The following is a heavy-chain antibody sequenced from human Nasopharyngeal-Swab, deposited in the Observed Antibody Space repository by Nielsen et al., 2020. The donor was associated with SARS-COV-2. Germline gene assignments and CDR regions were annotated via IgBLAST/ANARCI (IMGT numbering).Heavy chain of an antibody. Sequence: GESLKISCAASGFTFPGYSMSWVRQAPGKGLEWLANIKEDGIEKHYVDSVEGGFTISRDNAKNSLYLQMNSLRAEDTAVYFCARSIAVATGLPGHWGHGTLVTVSS. J-gene: IGHJ4*01. CDR2: IKEDGIEK. V-gene: IGHV3-7*01. CDR3: ARSIAVATGLPGH. D-gene: IGHD5-12*01. CDR1: GFTFPGYS.